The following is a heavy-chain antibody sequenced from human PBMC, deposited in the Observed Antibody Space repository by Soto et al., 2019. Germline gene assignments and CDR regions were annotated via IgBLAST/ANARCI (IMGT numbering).Heavy chain of an antibody. CDR1: GYSFTPFW. D-gene: IGHD1-1*01. Sequence: LGESLKISCKASGYSFTPFWIGWVRQTPVRGLEWMGFIYLDDSDMRYSPSFQDQVTISADKSISTAYLQWSSLKASDTAMYYCGRRKTTSDAFDIWGPGTMVTVSS. V-gene: IGHV5-51*01. CDR3: GRRKTTSDAFDI. CDR2: IYLDDSDM. J-gene: IGHJ3*02.